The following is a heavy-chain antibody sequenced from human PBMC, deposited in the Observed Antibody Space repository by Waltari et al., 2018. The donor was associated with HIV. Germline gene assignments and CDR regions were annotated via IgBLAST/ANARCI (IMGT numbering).Heavy chain of an antibody. CDR3: ARGSMLWFRELWGGFDY. V-gene: IGHV4-34*01. CDR2: INHSGST. CDR1: GGSFSGYY. J-gene: IGHJ4*02. D-gene: IGHD3-10*01. Sequence: QVQLQQWGAGLLKPSETLSLTCAVYGGSFSGYYWSWIRQPPGKGLEWIGEINHSGSTNYNPSLKSRVTISVDTSKNQFSLKLSSVTAADTAVYYCARGSMLWFRELWGGFDYWGQGTLVTVSS.